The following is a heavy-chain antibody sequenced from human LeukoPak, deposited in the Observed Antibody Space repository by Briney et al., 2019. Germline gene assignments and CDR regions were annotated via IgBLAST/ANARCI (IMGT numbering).Heavy chain of an antibody. CDR3: ARSPTRRCDY. D-gene: IGHD1-1*01. J-gene: IGHJ4*02. V-gene: IGHV3-7*01. CDR1: GFTFSDYW. CDR2: IKWDGTET. Sequence: GGSLRLSCAAAGFTFSDYWMRWARQIPGKGLEWVADIKWDGTETYYVDSVKGRFTISRDDAKNSLYLQMNSLRPGDTAIYFCARSPTRRCDYWGQGTLVTVSS.